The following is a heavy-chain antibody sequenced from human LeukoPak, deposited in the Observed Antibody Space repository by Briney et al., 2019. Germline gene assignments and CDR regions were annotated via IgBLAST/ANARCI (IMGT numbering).Heavy chain of an antibody. Sequence: SETLSLTCSVSGGSISTYYWSWIRQTPGKGLEWIGYVYDSGTTNYNPSLKGRVTISSDTSKNQFSLNLRSVNAADTAIYYCARHGGSLGYFDYWGQGTLVTDSS. CDR3: ARHGGSLGYFDY. CDR1: GGSISTYY. D-gene: IGHD1-26*01. J-gene: IGHJ4*02. V-gene: IGHV4-59*08. CDR2: VYDSGTT.